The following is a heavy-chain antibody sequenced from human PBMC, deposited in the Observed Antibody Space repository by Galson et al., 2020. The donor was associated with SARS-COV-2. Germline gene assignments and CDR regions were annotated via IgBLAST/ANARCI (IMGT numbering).Heavy chain of an antibody. Sequence: GESLKISCKGSGYSFTSYWIGWVRQMPGKGLEWMGIIYPGDSDTRYSPSFQGQVTISADKSISTAYLQWSSLKASDTAMYYCARQGPRVPNLEWLSPGYFDYWGQGTLVTVSS. CDR2: IYPGDSDT. J-gene: IGHJ4*02. V-gene: IGHV5-51*01. CDR1: GYSFTSYW. D-gene: IGHD3-3*01. CDR3: ARQGPRVPNLEWLSPGYFDY.